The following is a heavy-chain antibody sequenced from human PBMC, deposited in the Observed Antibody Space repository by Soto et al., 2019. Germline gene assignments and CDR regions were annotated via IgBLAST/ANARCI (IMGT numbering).Heavy chain of an antibody. CDR3: ARDLTIVPATHPRLENYGMDV. V-gene: IGHV1-18*01. CDR2: ISPYNGHT. D-gene: IGHD2-2*01. Sequence: ASVKVSCKASGYSFTSYGISWVRRAPGQGLEWMGWISPYNGHTQFVQRFQGRVSMTTDTSTKTAYMELRNLRSDDTAHYYCARDLTIVPATHPRLENYGMDVWGQGTTVTFSS. CDR1: GYSFTSYG. J-gene: IGHJ6*02.